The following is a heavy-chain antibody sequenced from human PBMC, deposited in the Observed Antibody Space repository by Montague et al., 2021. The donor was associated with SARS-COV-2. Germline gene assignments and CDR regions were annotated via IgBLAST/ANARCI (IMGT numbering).Heavy chain of an antibody. Sequence: CVIPGDSVSTNTGTWNWVRLSPSRGLEWLGRTYYRSEWYSDYSVSVKSRISISPDTSKNQFSLQLNSVTPEDTAVYYCARAERGSCGDGNCYQYFFNYWGQGTLVTVSS. J-gene: IGHJ4*02. CDR2: TYYRSEWYS. V-gene: IGHV6-1*01. CDR1: GDSVSTNTGT. D-gene: IGHD2-15*01. CDR3: ARAERGSCGDGNCYQYFFNY.